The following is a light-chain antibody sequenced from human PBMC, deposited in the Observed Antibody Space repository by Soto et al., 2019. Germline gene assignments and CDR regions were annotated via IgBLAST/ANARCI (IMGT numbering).Light chain of an antibody. CDR2: GAY. CDR3: QQYNNWPPYT. V-gene: IGKV3D-15*01. CDR1: QSVSSN. Sequence: EIVMTQSPATLSVSPGERATLSCRASQSVSSNLAWYQQKPGQAPRLLIYGAYTRATGIPARFSGSGSGTEFTLTLSSLQSEDFAVYYCQQYNNWPPYTFGQGTKLEIK. J-gene: IGKJ2*01.